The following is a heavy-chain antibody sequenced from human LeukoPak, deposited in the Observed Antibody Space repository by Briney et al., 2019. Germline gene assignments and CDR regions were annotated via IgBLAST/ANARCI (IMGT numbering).Heavy chain of an antibody. J-gene: IGHJ4*02. Sequence: SETLSLTCTVSGGSISSSSYYWGWIRQPPGKGLEWIGSIDYSGNSYYNLSLKSRVTIFVDTSKNQFSLKLSSVTAADTAVYYCARHSLLWFGELFPDYWGQGTLVTVSS. CDR1: GGSISSSSYY. D-gene: IGHD3-10*01. CDR3: ARHSLLWFGELFPDY. CDR2: IDYSGNS. V-gene: IGHV4-39*01.